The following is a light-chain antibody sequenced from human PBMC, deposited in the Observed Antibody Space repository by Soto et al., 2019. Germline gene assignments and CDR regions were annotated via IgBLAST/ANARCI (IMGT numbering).Light chain of an antibody. CDR1: SSDVGSYNL. Sequence: QSALTQPASVSGSPGQSITISCTGTSSDVGSYNLVSWYQQHPGKAPKFIIYEGSKRPSGVSNRFSGSKSGNTASLTISGLQAEDEADYYCCSYAGSPTYVFGTGTKVTVL. CDR3: CSYAGSPTYV. CDR2: EGS. J-gene: IGLJ1*01. V-gene: IGLV2-23*01.